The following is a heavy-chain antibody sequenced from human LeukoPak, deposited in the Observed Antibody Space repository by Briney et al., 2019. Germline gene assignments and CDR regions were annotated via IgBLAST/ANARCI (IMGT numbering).Heavy chain of an antibody. CDR1: GFTFSSYG. CDR2: ISYDGSNK. V-gene: IGHV3-30*18. Sequence: PGVSLRLSCAASGFTFSSYGMHWVRQAPGKGLEWVAVISYDGSNKYYADSVKGRFTISRDNSKNTLYLQMNSLRAEDTSVYYCAKVSGYSYGPLALWGQGTLVTVSS. D-gene: IGHD5-18*01. CDR3: AKVSGYSYGPLAL. J-gene: IGHJ4*02.